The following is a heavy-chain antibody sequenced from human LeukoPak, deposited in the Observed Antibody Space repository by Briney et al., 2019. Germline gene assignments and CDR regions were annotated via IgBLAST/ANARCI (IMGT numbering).Heavy chain of an antibody. CDR2: ISGSGGST. V-gene: IGHV3-23*01. CDR1: GFTSDCCA. J-gene: IGHJ4*02. CDR3: AARPTSAAVAPSDY. Sequence: GGSLRLSCAASGFTSDCCAMSWVRQAPGKGLEWVSAISGSGGSTYYADSVKGRFTISRDNSKNTLYLQMNSLRAEDTATYYCAARPTSAAVAPSDYWGQGTLVTVSS. D-gene: IGHD6-19*01.